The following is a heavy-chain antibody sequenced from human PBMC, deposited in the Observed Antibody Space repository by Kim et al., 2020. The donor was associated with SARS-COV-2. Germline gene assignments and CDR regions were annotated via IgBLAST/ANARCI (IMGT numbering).Heavy chain of an antibody. V-gene: IGHV1-46*03. Sequence: ASVKVSCKASGYTFTSYYMHWVRQAPGQGLEWMGIINPSGGSTSYAQKFQGRVTMTRDTSTSTVYMELSSLRSEDTAVYYCARGGGYSLKLSYYYYYGMDVWGQGTTVTVSS. CDR2: INPSGGST. J-gene: IGHJ6*02. CDR3: ARGGGYSLKLSYYYYYGMDV. D-gene: IGHD5-18*01. CDR1: GYTFTSYY.